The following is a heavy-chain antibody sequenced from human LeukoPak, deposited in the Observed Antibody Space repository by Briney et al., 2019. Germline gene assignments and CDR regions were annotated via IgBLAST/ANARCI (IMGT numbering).Heavy chain of an antibody. D-gene: IGHD4-11*01. CDR2: IYHSGST. CDR1: GGSISSGGYS. CDR3: ARCVDYTNPGAFDI. Sequence: PSETLSLTCAVSGGSISSGGYSWSWIRQPPGKGLEWIGYIYHSGSTYYNPSLKSRVTISVDRSKNQFSLKLSSVTAADTAVYYCARCVDYTNPGAFDIWGQGTMVTVSS. J-gene: IGHJ3*02. V-gene: IGHV4-30-2*01.